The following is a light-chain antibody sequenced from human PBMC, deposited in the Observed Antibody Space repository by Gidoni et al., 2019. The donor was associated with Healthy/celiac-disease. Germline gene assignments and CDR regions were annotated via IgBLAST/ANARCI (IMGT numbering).Light chain of an antibody. V-gene: IGKV3-11*01. CDR2: AAS. CDR3: QQRSNWPRT. J-gene: IGKJ4*01. Sequence: EIVLPQSPATLSLSPGERATLSSRASQSVSSYLAWYQQKPGQAPRLLIYAASNRATGIPARFSGSGSGTDFTLTISSLEPEDFAVYYCQQRSNWPRTFGGGTKVEIK. CDR1: QSVSSY.